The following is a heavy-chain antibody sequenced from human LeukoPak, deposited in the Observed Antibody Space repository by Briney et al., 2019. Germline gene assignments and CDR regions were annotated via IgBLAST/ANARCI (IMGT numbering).Heavy chain of an antibody. Sequence: SETLSLTCTVSGGSISSGYYWGWIRQPPGKGLEWIGSIYHSGSTYYNPSLKSRVTISVDTSKNQFSLKLSSVTAADTAVYYCAREGRYCVSNTCYYMDVWGKGTTVIVSS. CDR1: GGSISSGYY. J-gene: IGHJ6*03. D-gene: IGHD2-2*01. CDR3: AREGRYCVSNTCYYMDV. CDR2: IYHSGST. V-gene: IGHV4-38-2*02.